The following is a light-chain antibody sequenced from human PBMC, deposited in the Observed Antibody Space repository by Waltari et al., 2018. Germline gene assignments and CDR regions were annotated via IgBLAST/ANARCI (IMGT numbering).Light chain of an antibody. CDR3: SSFTSSFTVL. V-gene: IGLV2-14*01. CDR2: EVP. Sequence: QSALTQPASVSGSPGQSITISCTGTSSDVGTYNYVSWYQQHPGKAPKLMIYEVPNRPAGLSNRFSASKSGNPASLSISGLQPEDEARYYCSSFTSSFTVLFGGGTKLTVL. CDR1: SSDVGTYNY. J-gene: IGLJ2*01.